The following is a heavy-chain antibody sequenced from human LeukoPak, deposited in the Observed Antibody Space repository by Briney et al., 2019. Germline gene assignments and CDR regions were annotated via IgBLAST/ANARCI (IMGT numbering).Heavy chain of an antibody. D-gene: IGHD3-22*01. CDR3: ARGGRPYYYDSSGYPILAPDY. J-gene: IGHJ4*02. V-gene: IGHV4-31*03. CDR1: GGSISSGGYY. Sequence: SETLSLTCTVSGGSISSGGYYWSWIRQHPGKGLEWIGYTYYSGSTYYNPSLKSRVTISVDTSKNQFSLKLSSVTAADTAVYYCARGGRPYYYDSSGYPILAPDYWGQGTLVTVSS. CDR2: TYYSGST.